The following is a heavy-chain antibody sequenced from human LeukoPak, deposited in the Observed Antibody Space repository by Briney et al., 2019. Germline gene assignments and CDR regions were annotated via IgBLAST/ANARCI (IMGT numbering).Heavy chain of an antibody. CDR3: ARGSKSYDILTGYSELPPSLDY. Sequence: SETLSLTCTVSGGSISSYYWSWIRQPPGKGLEWIGYIYYSGSTNYNPSLKSRVTISVDTSKNQFSLELSTVTAADTAVYYCARGSKSYDILTGYSELPPSLDYWGQGTLVTVSS. D-gene: IGHD3-9*01. CDR1: GGSISSYY. V-gene: IGHV4-59*01. CDR2: IYYSGST. J-gene: IGHJ4*02.